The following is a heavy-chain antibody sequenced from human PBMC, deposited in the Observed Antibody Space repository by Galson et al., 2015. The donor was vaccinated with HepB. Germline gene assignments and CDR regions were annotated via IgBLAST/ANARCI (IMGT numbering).Heavy chain of an antibody. CDR1: GFTFSSYT. CDR3: AKDNYYDSSGSAYYYYGMDA. D-gene: IGHD3-22*01. Sequence: SLRLSCAASGFTFSSYTMSWVRQAPGKGLEWVSDISGSGGRTHNVDSVKGRFIISRDNSKNTLYLQMNSLRAEDTAVYYCAKDNYYDSSGSAYYYYGMDAWGQGTTVTVSS. CDR2: ISGSGGRT. V-gene: IGHV3-23*01. J-gene: IGHJ6*02.